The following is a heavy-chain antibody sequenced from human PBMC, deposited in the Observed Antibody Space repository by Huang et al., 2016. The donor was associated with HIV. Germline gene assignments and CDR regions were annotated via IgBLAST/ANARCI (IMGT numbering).Heavy chain of an antibody. CDR1: GFPFNNHA. D-gene: IGHD5-18*01. Sequence: QVQLVESGGGVVQPGRSLRLSCAASGFPFNNHAMHWVRQAPGKGRDWVAVRSNDGSNNYYADSGKGRFTISRDSSKSTLFLHMTSLRTEDTAVYYCARAKDTWDAYDIWGQGTMVIVSS. CDR2: RSNDGSNN. V-gene: IGHV3-30-3*01. CDR3: ARAKDTWDAYDI. J-gene: IGHJ3*02.